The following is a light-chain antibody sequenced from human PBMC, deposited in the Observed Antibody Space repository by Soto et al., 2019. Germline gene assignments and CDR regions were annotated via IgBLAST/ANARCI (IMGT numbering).Light chain of an antibody. Sequence: IVLTQSPATLSLSPGERATLSCRASQSISSFLAWYQQKRGQAPRLLIYDASNRATGIPVRFSGSGSGTDFTLTISSLEPEDFAVYYCQQRSNWPITFGLGTRLE. CDR1: QSISSF. V-gene: IGKV3-11*01. CDR3: QQRSNWPIT. J-gene: IGKJ5*01. CDR2: DAS.